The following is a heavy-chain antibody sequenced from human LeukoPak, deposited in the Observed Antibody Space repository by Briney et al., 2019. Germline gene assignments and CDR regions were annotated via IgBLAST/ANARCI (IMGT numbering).Heavy chain of an antibody. CDR3: ARDEVRGVAFDY. CDR2: ISSSSSYI. J-gene: IGHJ4*02. Sequence: GGSLRPSCAASGFTFSSYSMNWVRQAPGKGLEWVSSISSSSSYIYYADSVKGRFTISRDNAKNSLYLQMNSLRAEDTAVYYCARDEVRGVAFDYWGQGTLVTVSS. CDR1: GFTFSSYS. D-gene: IGHD3-10*01. V-gene: IGHV3-21*01.